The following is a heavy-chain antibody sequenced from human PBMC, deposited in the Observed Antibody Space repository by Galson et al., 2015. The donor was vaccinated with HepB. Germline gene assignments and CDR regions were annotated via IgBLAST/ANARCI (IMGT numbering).Heavy chain of an antibody. Sequence: SVKVSCKASGYTFTSYDINWVRQATGQGLEWMGWMNPNSGNTGYAQKFQGRVTMTRNTSISTAYMELSSLRSKDTAVYYCARGADWRGARTDFGYWGQGTLVTVSS. CDR1: GYTFTSYD. D-gene: IGHD1-26*01. CDR3: ARGADWRGARTDFGY. CDR2: MNPNSGNT. V-gene: IGHV1-8*01. J-gene: IGHJ4*02.